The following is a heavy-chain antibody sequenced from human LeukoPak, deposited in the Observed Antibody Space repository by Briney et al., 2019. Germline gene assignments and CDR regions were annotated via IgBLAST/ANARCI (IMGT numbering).Heavy chain of an antibody. Sequence: SETLSLTCTVSGGSISSYYWSWLRQPPGKGPEWIAYIYSTGATSYNPSLRSRVSISLDTSKSHFSLKLSSVTVADTAVYFCARLKVGAYFDLWGRGTLVTVSS. V-gene: IGHV4-59*08. D-gene: IGHD3-16*01. J-gene: IGHJ2*01. CDR2: IYSTGAT. CDR3: ARLKVGAYFDL. CDR1: GGSISSYY.